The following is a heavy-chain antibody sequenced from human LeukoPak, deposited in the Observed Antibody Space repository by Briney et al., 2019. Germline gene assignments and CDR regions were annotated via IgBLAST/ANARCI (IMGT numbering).Heavy chain of an antibody. D-gene: IGHD6-19*01. CDR2: SGSGGST. CDR3: AKDRSSGWYYFDY. J-gene: IGHJ4*02. Sequence: GGSRRLSCAASGFTLSSYWMTWVRQAPGKGLEWVSASGSGGSTYYADSVKGRFTISRDNSKNTLYLQMNSLRAEDTAVYYCAKDRSSGWYYFDYWGQGTLVTVSS. V-gene: IGHV3-23*01. CDR1: GFTLSSYW.